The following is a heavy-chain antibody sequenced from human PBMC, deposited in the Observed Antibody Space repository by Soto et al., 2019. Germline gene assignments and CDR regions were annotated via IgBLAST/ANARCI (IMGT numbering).Heavy chain of an antibody. CDR3: AKDGIQLWPRYYFDF. J-gene: IGHJ4*02. V-gene: IGHV1-46*01. CDR2: INPTSGST. CDR1: GYSFTNYS. Sequence: HVQLVQSEAEVKKPGASVQVSCKASGYSFTNYSMHWVRQVPGQGPEWKGKINPTSGSTSYAQKFNDKITMNRDMSSNTLYIQLSSLTSEDTAVSYCAKDGIQLWPRYYFDFWGKGTLVIVSS. D-gene: IGHD5-18*01.